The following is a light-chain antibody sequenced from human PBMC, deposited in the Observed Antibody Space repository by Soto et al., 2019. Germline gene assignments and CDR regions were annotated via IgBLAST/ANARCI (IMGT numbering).Light chain of an antibody. CDR3: SSYAGRSTFEV. CDR2: EVT. J-gene: IGLJ3*02. Sequence: QSALTQPASVSGSPGQSISISCTGTSSDVGGYNSVSWYQQHPGKVPKLIIYEVTNRPSGVSYRFSGSKSGNTASLTISGLQADDEADYYCSSYAGRSTFEVFGGGTQLTVL. V-gene: IGLV2-14*01. CDR1: SSDVGGYNS.